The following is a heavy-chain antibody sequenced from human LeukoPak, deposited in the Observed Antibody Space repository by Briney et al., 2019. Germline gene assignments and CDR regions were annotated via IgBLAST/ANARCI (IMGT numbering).Heavy chain of an antibody. CDR1: GGPISSGGYY. CDR2: IYHSGST. Sequence: SQTLSLTCTVSGGPISSGGYYWSWIRQPPGKGLEWVGYIYHSGSTYYNPSLKSRVTISVDRSKNQFSLKLSSVTAADTAVYYCARDQGTTLNVWGKGTTVTVSS. CDR3: ARDQGTTLNV. J-gene: IGHJ6*04. D-gene: IGHD1-14*01. V-gene: IGHV4-30-2*01.